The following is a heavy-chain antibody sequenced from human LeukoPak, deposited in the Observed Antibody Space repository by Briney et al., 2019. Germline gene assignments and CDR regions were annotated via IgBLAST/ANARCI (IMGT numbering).Heavy chain of an antibody. CDR3: AKGNGENYYDSSGYYF. V-gene: IGHV3-23*01. J-gene: IGHJ4*02. CDR2: VTGSGGNT. Sequence: GGSLRLSCAASGFTFSSYAMNWVRQAPGKGLEWVSAVTGSGGNTNYADSVKGRFTISRDNSENTLYLQMNSLRAEDTAVYYCAKGNGENYYDSSGYYFWGQGTLVTVSS. D-gene: IGHD3-22*01. CDR1: GFTFSSYA.